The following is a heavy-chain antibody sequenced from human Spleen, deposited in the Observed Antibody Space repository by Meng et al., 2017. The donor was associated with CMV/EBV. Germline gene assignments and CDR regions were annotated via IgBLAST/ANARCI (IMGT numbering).Heavy chain of an antibody. V-gene: IGHV3-23*01. CDR2: ISGSGITI. CDR1: GFTFSGHA. CDR3: AKVPRYSTYFHDALDL. J-gene: IGHJ3*01. Sequence: GGSLRLSCAASGFTFSGHAMNWVRQAPGKGLEWVSSISGSGITIHYADSVKGRFTISRDNSKNTVYLQMNNLRAEDTAVYYCAKVPRYSTYFHDALDLWGQGTVVTVSS. D-gene: IGHD2/OR15-2a*01.